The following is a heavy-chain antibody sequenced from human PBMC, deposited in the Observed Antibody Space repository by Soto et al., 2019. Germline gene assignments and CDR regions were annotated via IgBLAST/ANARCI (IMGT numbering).Heavy chain of an antibody. CDR2: IIPILGIA. CDR1: GGTFSSYT. CDR3: ARDRRYYDILTGPREDYYYYMDV. J-gene: IGHJ6*03. Sequence: ASVKVSCKASGGTFSSYTISWVRQAPGQGLEWMGRIIPILGIANYAQKFQGRVTITADKSTSTAYMELGSLRSEDTAVYYCARDRRYYDILTGPREDYYYYMDVWGKGTTVTVSS. V-gene: IGHV1-69*04. D-gene: IGHD3-9*01.